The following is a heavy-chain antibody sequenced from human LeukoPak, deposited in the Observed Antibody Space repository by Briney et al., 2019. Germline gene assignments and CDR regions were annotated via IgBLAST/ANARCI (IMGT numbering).Heavy chain of an antibody. J-gene: IGHJ5*02. Sequence: SQTLSLTCTVSGGSISSGSYYWSWIRQPAGEGLEWIGRIYTSGSTNYNPSLKSRVTISVDTSKNQFSLKLSSVTAADTAVYYCAREFYYGSGPWGQGTLVTVSS. CDR2: IYTSGST. D-gene: IGHD3-10*01. CDR3: AREFYYGSGP. V-gene: IGHV4-61*02. CDR1: GGSISSGSYY.